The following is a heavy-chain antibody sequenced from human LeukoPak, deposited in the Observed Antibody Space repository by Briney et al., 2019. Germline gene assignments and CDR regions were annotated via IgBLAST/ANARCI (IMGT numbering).Heavy chain of an antibody. CDR3: AKDQSVGATSTYYYYGMDV. D-gene: IGHD1-26*01. V-gene: IGHV3-30*18. CDR1: GFTFSSYG. J-gene: IGHJ6*02. Sequence: AGGSLRLSCAASGFTFSSYGMHWVRQAPGKGLEWVAVISYDGSNKYYADSVKGRFTISRDNSENTLYLQMNSLRAEDTAVYYCAKDQSVGATSTYYYYGMDVWGQGTTVTVSS. CDR2: ISYDGSNK.